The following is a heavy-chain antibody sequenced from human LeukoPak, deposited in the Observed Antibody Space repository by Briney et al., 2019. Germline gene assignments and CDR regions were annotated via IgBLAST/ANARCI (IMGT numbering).Heavy chain of an antibody. V-gene: IGHV4-34*01. D-gene: IGHD2-2*01. J-gene: IGHJ4*02. CDR3: ARGGPIVVVPAAMGDFDY. Sequence: SETLSLTCAVYGGSFSGYYWSWIRQPPGTGLEWIGEINHSGSTNYNPSLKSRVTISVDTSKNQFSLKLSSVTAADTAVYYCARGGPIVVVPAAMGDFDYWGQGTLVTVSS. CDR2: INHSGST. CDR1: GGSFSGYY.